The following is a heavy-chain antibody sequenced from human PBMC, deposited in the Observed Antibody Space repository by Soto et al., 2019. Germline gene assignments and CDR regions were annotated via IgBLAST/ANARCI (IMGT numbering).Heavy chain of an antibody. CDR1: GYTFTGYY. CDR3: ARGGYCSGGSCYLRYFDY. J-gene: IGHJ4*02. V-gene: IGHV1-2*04. D-gene: IGHD2-15*01. CDR2: INPNSGGT. Sequence: GASVKVSCKASGYTFTGYYVHWVRQAPGQGLEWMGWINPNSGGTNYAQKFQGWVTMTRDTSISTAYMELSRLRSDDTAVYYCARGGYCSGGSCYLRYFDYWGQGTLVTVSS.